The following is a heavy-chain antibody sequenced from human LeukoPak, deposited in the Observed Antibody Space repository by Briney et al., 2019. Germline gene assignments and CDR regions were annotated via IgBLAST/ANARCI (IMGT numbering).Heavy chain of an antibody. D-gene: IGHD3-22*01. CDR3: ARGPYYYDSSGYYHF. CDR2: INSDGSST. CDR1: GFTFSSYW. J-gene: IGHJ4*02. Sequence: GGSLRLSCAASGFTFSSYWMHWVRHAPGKGLVWVSRINSDGSSTSYADSVKGRFNISRDNAKNTLYLQMNSLRAEDTAVYYCARGPYYYDSSGYYHFWGQGTLVTVSS. V-gene: IGHV3-74*01.